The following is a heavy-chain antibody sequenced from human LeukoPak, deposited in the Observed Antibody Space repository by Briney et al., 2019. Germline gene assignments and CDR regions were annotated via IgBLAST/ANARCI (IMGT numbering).Heavy chain of an antibody. V-gene: IGHV4-34*01. J-gene: IGHJ4*02. CDR2: INHSGST. CDR3: ARVEAVAGTDY. Sequence: SETLSLTCAVYGGSFSDSYWSWIRQPPGKGLEWIGEINHSGSTNYNPSLKSRVTISVDTSKNQFSLKLSSVTAADTAVYYCARVEAVAGTDYWGQGTLVTVSS. CDR1: GGSFSDSY. D-gene: IGHD6-19*01.